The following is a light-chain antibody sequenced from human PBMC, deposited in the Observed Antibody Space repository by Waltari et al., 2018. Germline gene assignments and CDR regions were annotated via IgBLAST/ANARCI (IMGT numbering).Light chain of an antibody. CDR3: QSYDSSLSGWV. V-gene: IGLV1-40*01. J-gene: IGLJ3*02. CDR2: GDS. CDR1: GANIGAGYC. Sequence: QSVLTQPPSVSGAPGQRVTIPCPGSGANIGAGYCVTCHQQRPGPAPKLLTPGDSNRPSGVPDRFSGSKSGTSASLAITGLQAEDEADYYCQSYDSSLSGWVFGGGTKLTVV.